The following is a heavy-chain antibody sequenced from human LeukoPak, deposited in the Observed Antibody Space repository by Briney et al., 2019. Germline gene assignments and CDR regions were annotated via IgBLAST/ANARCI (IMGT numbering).Heavy chain of an antibody. CDR1: GFTFSSYA. CDR3: ARADYGGNSFGAFDI. Sequence: GGSLRLSCAASGFTFSSYAMSWVREAPGEGLEWVSVIYSGGSTYYAGSVQGRFTISRDNSRNTLYLQMNSLRAEDTAVYYCARADYGGNSFGAFDIWGHGTMVTVSS. V-gene: IGHV3-53*01. J-gene: IGHJ3*02. D-gene: IGHD4-23*01. CDR2: IYSGGST.